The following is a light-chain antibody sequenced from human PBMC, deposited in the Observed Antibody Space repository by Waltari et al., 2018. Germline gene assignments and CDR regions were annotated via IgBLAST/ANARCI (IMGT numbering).Light chain of an antibody. J-gene: IGKJ1*01. CDR2: GAS. V-gene: IGKV3D-7*01. CDR3: QQDYNLPT. Sequence: EIVVTQSPATLSLSPGERATLSCRASQSLKSTYLSWYQHKPGQAPRRLIYGASTRATGIPARFSCSGSGTDFTITISSLQPEDFGVYYCQQDYNLPTFGQGT. CDR1: QSLKSTY.